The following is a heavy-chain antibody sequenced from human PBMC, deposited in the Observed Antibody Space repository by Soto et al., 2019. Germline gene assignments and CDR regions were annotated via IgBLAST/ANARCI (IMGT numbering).Heavy chain of an antibody. CDR3: ARDVGVYSSCWYWFYP. Sequence: QVQLVQSGAEVKKPGASVKVSCKASGYTFTSYDINWVRQATGQGLEWVGWMNPNSGNTGYAQTFQGRVNMTRNTPLSTADLELSSLTSAEAAVYYCARDVGVYSSCWYWFYPWGQGSLVTVCS. V-gene: IGHV1-8*01. J-gene: IGHJ5*02. CDR2: MNPNSGNT. D-gene: IGHD6-13*01. CDR1: GYTFTSYD.